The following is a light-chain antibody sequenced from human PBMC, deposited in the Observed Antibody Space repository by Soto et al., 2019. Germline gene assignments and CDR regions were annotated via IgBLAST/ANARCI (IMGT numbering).Light chain of an antibody. V-gene: IGKV3D-20*02. CDR1: QSVSSSY. J-gene: IGKJ1*01. CDR2: DAS. CDR3: QQRSSWPRT. Sequence: EIVLTQSPGTLSLSPGERATLSCRASQSVSSSYLAWYQQKPGQAPRLLIYDASNRASGIPARFSGSGSGTDFTLTISSLEPEDFALYYCQQRSSWPRTFGQGTKVDI.